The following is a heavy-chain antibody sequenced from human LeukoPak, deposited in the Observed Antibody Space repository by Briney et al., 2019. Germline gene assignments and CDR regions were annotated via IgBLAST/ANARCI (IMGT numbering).Heavy chain of an antibody. D-gene: IGHD1-26*01. V-gene: IGHV3-30*02. CDR3: ARDRGWGIVGAKEVDY. CDR2: IRYDGSNK. CDR1: GFTFSSYG. Sequence: GGSLRLSCAASGFTFSSYGMHWVRQAPGKGLEWVAFIRYDGSNKYYADSVKGRFTISRDNSKNTLYLQMNSLRAEDTAVYYCARDRGWGIVGAKEVDYWGQGTLVTVSS. J-gene: IGHJ4*02.